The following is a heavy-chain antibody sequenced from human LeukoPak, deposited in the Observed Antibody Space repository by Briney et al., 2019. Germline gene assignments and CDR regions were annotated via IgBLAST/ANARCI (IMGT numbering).Heavy chain of an antibody. V-gene: IGHV3-23*01. D-gene: IGHD6-19*01. J-gene: IGHJ4*02. CDR1: GFTFNAYA. CDR2: IFGSGGSA. Sequence: GSLRLSCAASGFTFNAYAMYWVRQAPGKGLEWVSGIFGSGGSAHYADSVKGRFTISRDNSKNTVYLQMNSLRAEDTAVYYCAKTTTGYSSGRYPGWPVDYWGQGALVTVSS. CDR3: AKTTTGYSSGRYPGWPVDY.